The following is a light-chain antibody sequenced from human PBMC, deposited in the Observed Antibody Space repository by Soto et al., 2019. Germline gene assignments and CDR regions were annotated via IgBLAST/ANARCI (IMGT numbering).Light chain of an antibody. CDR1: SSDIGGYNF. Sequence: QSVLTQPPSASGSPGQSVAISCTGTSSDIGGYNFVSWYQQHPGKAPKVLIYEVSKRASGVPDRFSGSKSGNTASLTVTGLQAEDEDDYYCSSYARSNNVLFGGGTQLTVL. V-gene: IGLV2-8*01. CDR3: SSYARSNNVL. CDR2: EVS. J-gene: IGLJ2*01.